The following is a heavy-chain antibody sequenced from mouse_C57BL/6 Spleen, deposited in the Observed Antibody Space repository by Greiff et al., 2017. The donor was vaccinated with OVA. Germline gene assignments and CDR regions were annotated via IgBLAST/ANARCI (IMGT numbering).Heavy chain of an antibody. CDR3: ASSDYAWFAY. CDR1: GYTFTSYW. D-gene: IGHD2-4*01. Sequence: QVQLQQPGAELVKPGASVKLSCKASGYTFTSYWMHWVKQRPGRGLEWIGGIDPNSGGTKYNEKFKSKATLTVDKPSSTAYMQLSSLTSEDSSVYYCASSDYAWFAYWGQGTLVTVSA. J-gene: IGHJ3*01. V-gene: IGHV1-72*01. CDR2: IDPNSGGT.